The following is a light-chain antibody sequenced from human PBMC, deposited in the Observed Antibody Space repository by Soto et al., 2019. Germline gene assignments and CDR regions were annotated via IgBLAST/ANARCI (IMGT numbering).Light chain of an antibody. CDR3: QHYNSYSEA. CDR2: SAS. Sequence: AIRMTQSPSSFSASTGDIVTITFRASQGISSYLGWYQQKPGKAPKSLIYSASSLQSGVPSRFSGSGSGTEFTLTISSLQPDDFATYYCQHYNSYSEAFGQGTKVDIK. CDR1: QGISSY. J-gene: IGKJ1*01. V-gene: IGKV1-8*01.